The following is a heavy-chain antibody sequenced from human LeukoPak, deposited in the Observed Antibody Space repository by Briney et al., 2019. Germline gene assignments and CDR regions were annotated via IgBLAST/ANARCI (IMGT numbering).Heavy chain of an antibody. CDR3: ARECNDFPLNWFDP. J-gene: IGHJ5*02. V-gene: IGHV4-30-4*01. D-gene: IGHD3-3*01. CDR1: GGSISSGDYY. CDR2: IYYSGST. Sequence: PSQTLSLTCTVSGGSISSGDYYWSWIRRPPGKGLEWIGYIYYSGSTYYNPSLKSRVTISVDTSKNQFSLKLSSVTAADTAVYYCARECNDFPLNWFDPWGQGTLVTVSS.